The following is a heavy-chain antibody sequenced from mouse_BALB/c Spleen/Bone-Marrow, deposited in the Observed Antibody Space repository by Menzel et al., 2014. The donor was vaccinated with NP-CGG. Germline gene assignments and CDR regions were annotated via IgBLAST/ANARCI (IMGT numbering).Heavy chain of an antibody. CDR1: GISITTGNYR. CDR3: ARYGNYFDY. Sequence: EVKLVESGPGLVKPSQTVYLTCTVTGISITTGNYRWSWIRQFQGNKLEWIGXIYYSGTITYNPSLTSRTTITRDTSKNQFFLEMNSLTAEDTATYYCARYGNYFDYWGQGTTLTVSS. D-gene: IGHD2-1*01. CDR2: IYYSGTI. J-gene: IGHJ2*01. V-gene: IGHV3-5*02.